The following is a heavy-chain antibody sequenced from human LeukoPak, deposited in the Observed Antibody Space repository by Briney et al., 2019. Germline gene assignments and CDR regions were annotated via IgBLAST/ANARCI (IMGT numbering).Heavy chain of an antibody. CDR2: IYSGGST. CDR1: GLTFSSHW. D-gene: IGHD3-3*01. V-gene: IGHV3-53*01. J-gene: IGHJ4*02. Sequence: GGSLRLSCAASGLTFSSHWMHWVRQAPGKGLVWVSVIYSGGSTYYADSMKGRFTISRDNFKNTLYLQMNSLRAEDTAVYYCAIGVVIPPQFDYWGQGTLVTVSS. CDR3: AIGVVIPPQFDY.